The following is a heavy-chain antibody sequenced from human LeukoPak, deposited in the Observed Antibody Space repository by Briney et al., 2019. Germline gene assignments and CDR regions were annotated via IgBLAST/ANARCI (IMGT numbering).Heavy chain of an antibody. Sequence: SETLSLTCAVYGGSFSGYYWSWIRQPPGKGLEWVGEINHSGSTNYNPSLKSRVTISVDTSKNQFSLKLSSVTAADTAVYYRARSSIAAAGRPFDYWGQGTLVTVSS. CDR2: INHSGST. J-gene: IGHJ4*02. CDR1: GGSFSGYY. CDR3: ARSSIAAAGRPFDY. D-gene: IGHD6-13*01. V-gene: IGHV4-34*01.